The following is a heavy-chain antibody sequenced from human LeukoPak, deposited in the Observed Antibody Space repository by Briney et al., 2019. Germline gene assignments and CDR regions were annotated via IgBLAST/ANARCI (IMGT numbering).Heavy chain of an antibody. V-gene: IGHV3-53*01. D-gene: IGHD3-10*01. CDR1: GFTVSSNY. J-gene: IGHJ4*02. CDR2: IYSGGST. CDR3: ARESMVRGVMRSY. Sequence: GGSLRLSCAASGFTVSSNYMSWVRQAPGKGLEWVSVIYSGGSTYYADSVKGRFTISRDNSKNTLYLQMDSLRAEDTAVYYCARESMVRGVMRSYWGQGTLVTVSS.